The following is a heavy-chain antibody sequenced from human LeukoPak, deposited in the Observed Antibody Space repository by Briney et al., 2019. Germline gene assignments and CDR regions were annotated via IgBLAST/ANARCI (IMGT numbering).Heavy chain of an antibody. CDR2: ITRSSSTI. Sequence: PGGSLRLSCAASGFTFSSYEMNWVRQAPGKGLEWVSYITRSSSTICYADSVKGRFTISRDNDKNLLYLQMNSLRVEDTALYYCARDKTPYCGRDCYAFDVWGQGTMVTVSS. CDR3: ARDKTPYCGRDCYAFDV. CDR1: GFTFSSYE. D-gene: IGHD2-21*02. J-gene: IGHJ3*01. V-gene: IGHV3-48*03.